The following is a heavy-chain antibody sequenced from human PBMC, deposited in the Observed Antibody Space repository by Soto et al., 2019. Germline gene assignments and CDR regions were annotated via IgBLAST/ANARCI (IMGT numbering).Heavy chain of an antibody. D-gene: IGHD2-2*01. CDR1: GGSFSGYY. CDR3: ARRTRSSRNWFDP. Sequence: SETLSLTCAVYGGSFSGYYWSWIRQPPGKGLEWIGEINHSGSTNYNPSLKSRVTISVDTSKNQFSLKLSSVTAADTAVYYCARRTRSSRNWFDPWGQGTLVTVSS. V-gene: IGHV4-34*01. CDR2: INHSGST. J-gene: IGHJ5*02.